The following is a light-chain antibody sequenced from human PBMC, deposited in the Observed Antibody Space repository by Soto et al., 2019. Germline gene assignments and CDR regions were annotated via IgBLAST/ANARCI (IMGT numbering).Light chain of an antibody. V-gene: IGLV4-69*01. CDR1: SGHSSYA. CDR2: LNSDGSH. J-gene: IGLJ3*02. Sequence: VLTQSPSASASLGASVKLTSTLSSGHSSYAIAWHQQQPEKGPRYLMKLNSDGSHSKGDGIPDRFSGSSSGAERYLTISSLQSEDEADYYCQTWGTGLLVFGGGTKLTVL. CDR3: QTWGTGLLV.